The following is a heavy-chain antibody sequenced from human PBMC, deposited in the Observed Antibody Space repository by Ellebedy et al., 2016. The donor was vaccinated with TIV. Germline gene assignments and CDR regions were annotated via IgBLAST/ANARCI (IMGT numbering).Heavy chain of an antibody. CDR2: INPNSGGT. CDR3: ARPYGTALDAFDI. CDR1: GYTFTGYY. Sequence: ASVKVSCXASGYTFTGYYMHWVRQAPGQGLEWMGWINPNSGGTNYAQKFQGRVTMTRDTSISTAYMELSRLRSDDTAVYYCARPYGTALDAFDIWGQGTMVTVSS. V-gene: IGHV1-2*02. J-gene: IGHJ3*02. D-gene: IGHD2-21*02.